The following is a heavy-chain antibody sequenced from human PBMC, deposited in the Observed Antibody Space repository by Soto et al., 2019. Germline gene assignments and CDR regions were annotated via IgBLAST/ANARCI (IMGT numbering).Heavy chain of an antibody. V-gene: IGHV1-18*04. CDR2: ISAYNGNT. CDR1: GYTFTSYG. J-gene: IGHJ4*02. Sequence: QVQLVQSGAEVKKPGASVKVSCKASGYTFTSYGISWVRQAPGQGLEWMGWISAYNGNTNYAQKLQGRVTMTTDTSTSTAYMELRSLRSDDTAVYYCARARMGRFGCSSTSCYPFDYWGQGTLVTVSS. CDR3: ARARMGRFGCSSTSCYPFDY. D-gene: IGHD2-2*01.